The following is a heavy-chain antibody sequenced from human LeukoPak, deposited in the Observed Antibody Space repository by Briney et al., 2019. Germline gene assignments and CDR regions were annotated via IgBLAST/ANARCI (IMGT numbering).Heavy chain of an antibody. D-gene: IGHD4-17*01. V-gene: IGHV4-39*01. Sequence: PSETLSLTCTVSGGSISSSSYYWGWIRQPPGKGLEWIGSIYYSGSTYYNPSLKSRVTISVDTSKNQFSLKLSSVTAADTAVYYCATHPYDYGVFDYWGQGTLVTVSS. J-gene: IGHJ4*02. CDR3: ATHPYDYGVFDY. CDR2: IYYSGST. CDR1: GGSISSSSYY.